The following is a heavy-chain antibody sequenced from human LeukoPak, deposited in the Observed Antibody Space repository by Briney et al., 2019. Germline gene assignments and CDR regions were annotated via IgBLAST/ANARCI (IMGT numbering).Heavy chain of an antibody. CDR3: ARDGXYDFWSALGAFDI. Sequence: ASVKVSCKASGYTFTSYGISWVRQAPGQGLEWMGWISAYNGNTNYAQKLQGRVTMTTDTSTSTAYMELRSLRSDDTAVYYCARDGXYDFWSALGAFDIWGQGTMVTVSS. CDR1: GYTFTSYG. V-gene: IGHV1-18*01. CDR2: ISAYNGNT. D-gene: IGHD3-3*01. J-gene: IGHJ3*02.